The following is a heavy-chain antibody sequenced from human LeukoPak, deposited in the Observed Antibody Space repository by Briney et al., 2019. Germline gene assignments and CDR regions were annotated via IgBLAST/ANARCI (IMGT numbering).Heavy chain of an antibody. D-gene: IGHD2-8*02. V-gene: IGHV4-61*09. Sequence: PSETLSLTCTVSGASISSGSYYWSWIRQPAGKGLEWIGHIYTSGSTNFNPSLKSRVTISGDTSKNQFSLNLSSVTAADTAVYHCARGGLVHDAFDIWGQGTMVTVSS. CDR2: IYTSGST. CDR3: ARGGLVHDAFDI. CDR1: GASISSGSYY. J-gene: IGHJ3*02.